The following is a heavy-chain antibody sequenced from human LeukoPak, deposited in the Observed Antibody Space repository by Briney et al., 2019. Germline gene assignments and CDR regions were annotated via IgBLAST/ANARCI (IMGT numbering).Heavy chain of an antibody. D-gene: IGHD6-13*01. J-gene: IGHJ4*02. V-gene: IGHV4-34*01. Sequence: SETLSLTCAVCGGSFSGYYWSWIRQPPGKGLEWIGEINHSGSTNYNPSLKSRVTISVDTSKNQFSLKLSSVTAADTAVYYCARGGGSDSSSPYDYWGQGTLVTVSS. CDR3: ARGGGSDSSSPYDY. CDR1: GGSFSGYY. CDR2: INHSGST.